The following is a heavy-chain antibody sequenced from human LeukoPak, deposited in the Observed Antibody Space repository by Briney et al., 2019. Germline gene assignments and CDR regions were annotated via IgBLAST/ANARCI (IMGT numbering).Heavy chain of an antibody. J-gene: IGHJ4*02. Sequence: GGSLRLSCAASGFTFSSYAMSWDRQAPGKGLEWVSAISGSGGSTYYADSVKGRFTISRDNSKNTLYLQMNSLRAEDTAVYYCAKRKYYGDYAANFDYWGQGTLVTVSS. V-gene: IGHV3-23*01. CDR2: ISGSGGST. CDR1: GFTFSSYA. CDR3: AKRKYYGDYAANFDY. D-gene: IGHD4-17*01.